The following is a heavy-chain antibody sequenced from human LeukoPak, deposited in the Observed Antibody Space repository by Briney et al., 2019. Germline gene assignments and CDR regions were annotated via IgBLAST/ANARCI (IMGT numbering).Heavy chain of an antibody. D-gene: IGHD2-15*01. V-gene: IGHV3-53*01. CDR2: TYSGGST. J-gene: IGHJ3*02. CDR3: TGGSDAGAFDI. CDR1: GFAVSSNY. Sequence: GGSLRLSCAASGFAVSSNYMSWVRQAPGKGLEWVSITYSGGSTYYADSVKGRFTISRDNSKNMLYLQMNSLRAEDTAVYYCTGGSDAGAFDIWGQGTMVTVSS.